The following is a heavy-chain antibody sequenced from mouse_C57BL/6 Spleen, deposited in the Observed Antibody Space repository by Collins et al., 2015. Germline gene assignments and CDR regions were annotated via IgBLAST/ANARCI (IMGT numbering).Heavy chain of an antibody. CDR1: GYTFTTYG. CDR2: INTYSGVP. CDR3: ARSRHYYGSSYDWYFDV. D-gene: IGHD1-1*01. J-gene: IGHJ1*03. Sequence: QIQLVQSGPELKKPGETVKISCKASGYTFTTYGMSWVKQAPGKGLKWMGWINTYSGVPIYADDFKGRFAFSLQTSASTAYLQINNLKNEDTATYFCARSRHYYGSSYDWYFDVWGTGTTVTVSS. V-gene: IGHV9-3*01.